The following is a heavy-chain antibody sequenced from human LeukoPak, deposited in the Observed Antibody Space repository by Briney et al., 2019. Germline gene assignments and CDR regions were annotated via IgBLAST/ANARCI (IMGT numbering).Heavy chain of an antibody. CDR3: ARGYYDSSGYYLAAY. D-gene: IGHD3-22*01. J-gene: IGHJ4*02. CDR2: IYYSGST. CDR1: GDSISSSSYY. V-gene: IGHV4-61*05. Sequence: PSETLSLTCTVSGDSISSSSYYWGWIRQPPGKGLEWIGYIYYSGSTNYNPSPKSRVTLSVDTSKNQFSLKLTSVAAADTAVYYCARGYYDSSGYYLAAYWGQGTLVTVSS.